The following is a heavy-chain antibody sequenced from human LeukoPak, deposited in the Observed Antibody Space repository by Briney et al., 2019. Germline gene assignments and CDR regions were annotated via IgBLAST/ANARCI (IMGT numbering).Heavy chain of an antibody. V-gene: IGHV4-59*08. Sequence: PSETLSLTCTVSGGSISSYYWSWIRQPPGKGLEWIGYIYDSGGTNYNPCLKRRVTMSVDTSKNQFSLKLSSVTAGDTAVYYCARHIDGYIHFDYWGQGTRVSVSS. D-gene: IGHD5-24*01. CDR3: ARHIDGYIHFDY. J-gene: IGHJ4*02. CDR2: IYDSGGT. CDR1: GGSISSYY.